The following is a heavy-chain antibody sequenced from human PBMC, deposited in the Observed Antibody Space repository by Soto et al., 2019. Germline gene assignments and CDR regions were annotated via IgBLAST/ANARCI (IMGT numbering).Heavy chain of an antibody. CDR3: AEGPAYSSGGHGNYYYYGLDV. V-gene: IGHV1-69*01. Sequence: QVHLVQSGAEVRRPGSSVKVSCKASGDTFNSYGINWVRQAPGQGLEWMGGIIPVFGSTNYAPKFQGRVTFVADESTSTVNMEVTSLTYEHTAVYYCAEGPAYSSGGHGNYYYYGLDVWGQGTTVTVSS. J-gene: IGHJ6*02. CDR2: IIPVFGST. CDR1: GDTFNSYG. D-gene: IGHD3-22*01.